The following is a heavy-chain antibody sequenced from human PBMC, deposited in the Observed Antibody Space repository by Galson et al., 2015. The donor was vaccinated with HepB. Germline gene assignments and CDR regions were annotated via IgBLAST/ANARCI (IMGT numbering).Heavy chain of an antibody. V-gene: IGHV1-8*01. CDR2: MDPGSGNT. CDR1: GYPFTEYD. Sequence: SVKVSCKASGYPFTEYDINWVRRATGQGLEWMGWMDPGSGNTDYSQRFQGRVSMTRDTSIRTAYMELTNLISNDTAVYYCLTEGQGYWGQGTLVTVSS. J-gene: IGHJ4*02. CDR3: LTEGQGY.